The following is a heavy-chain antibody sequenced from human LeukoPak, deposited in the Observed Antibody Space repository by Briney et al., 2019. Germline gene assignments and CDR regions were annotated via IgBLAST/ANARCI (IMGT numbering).Heavy chain of an antibody. CDR3: AREGQDLDH. V-gene: IGHV3-30*04. CDR2: ISDDGRSK. Sequence: PGGSLRLSCVTSGFTFSNHAKHWVRQGPGKGLEWVAVISDDGRSKFYAHSVKGRFTISRDNSKNTLFLQINSLRPEDTAVYYCAREGQDLDHWGQGTLVSVST. J-gene: IGHJ4*02. D-gene: IGHD2-15*01. CDR1: GFTFSNHA.